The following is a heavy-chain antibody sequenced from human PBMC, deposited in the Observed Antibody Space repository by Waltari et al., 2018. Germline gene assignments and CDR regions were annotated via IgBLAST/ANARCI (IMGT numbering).Heavy chain of an antibody. V-gene: IGHV1-24*01. D-gene: IGHD2-15*01. CDR2: FDPEDGET. Sequence: QVQLVQSGAEVDKPGGAVKVSCKVSGYTLTECSMLRVRQAPGKGLEWMGGFDPEDGETIYAQKFQGRVTMTEDTSTDTAYMDLSSLRSEDTAMYYCATDTLLGYSAFDIWGQGTMVTVSS. CDR1: GYTLTECS. J-gene: IGHJ3*02. CDR3: ATDTLLGYSAFDI.